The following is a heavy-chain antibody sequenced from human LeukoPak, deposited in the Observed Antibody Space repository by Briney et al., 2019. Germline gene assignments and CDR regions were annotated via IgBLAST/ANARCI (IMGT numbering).Heavy chain of an antibody. CDR2: ISAYNGNT. V-gene: IGHV1-18*01. J-gene: IGHJ4*02. CDR1: GYTFTSYG. D-gene: IGHD5-18*01. Sequence: ASVKVSCKASGYTFTSYGISWVRQAPGPGLEWMGWISAYNGNTNYAQKLQGRVTMTTDTSTSTAYMELRSLRSDDTAVYYCARWDTAMDAFDYWGQGTLVTVSS. CDR3: ARWDTAMDAFDY.